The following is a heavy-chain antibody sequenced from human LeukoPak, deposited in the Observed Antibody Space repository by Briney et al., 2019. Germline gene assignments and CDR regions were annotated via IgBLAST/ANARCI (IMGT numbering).Heavy chain of an antibody. CDR1: GFTFSSYA. V-gene: IGHV3-23*01. J-gene: IGHJ5*02. CDR2: ISGSGGST. Sequence: AGGSLRLSCAASGFTFSSYAMSWVRQAPGKGLEWVSAISGSGGSTYYAASVKGRFTISRDNSKNTLYLQMNSLRAEDTDVYYCAKGGGIAAAGTWESWFDPWGQGTLVTVSS. D-gene: IGHD6-13*01. CDR3: AKGGGIAAAGTWESWFDP.